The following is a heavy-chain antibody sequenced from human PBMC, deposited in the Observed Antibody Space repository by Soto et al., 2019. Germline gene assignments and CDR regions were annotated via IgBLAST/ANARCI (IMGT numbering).Heavy chain of an antibody. J-gene: IGHJ5*02. CDR3: ARLSEERVHYLDWFTP. CDR1: GYSSTNYW. V-gene: IGHV5-51*01. Sequence: GQSLKMSRKGSGYSSTNYWIGWVRQKPGKGLEWMGSIYPDDSHTRYSPSFHGQVTISVDKSISTAYLLWSSKSDSDTAMYFCARLSEERVHYLDWFTPWGQGTLVNVSS. CDR2: IYPDDSHT. D-gene: IGHD1-1*01.